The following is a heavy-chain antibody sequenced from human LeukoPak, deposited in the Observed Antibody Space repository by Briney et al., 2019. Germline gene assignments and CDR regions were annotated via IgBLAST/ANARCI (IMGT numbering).Heavy chain of an antibody. Sequence: PGGSLRLSCAASGFTFSSYEMNWVRRAPGKGLEWVAYISSSGSTIYYADSVRGRFTISRDNAKNSLYLQMNSLRAEDTAVYYCARGPLPRYFDSSGYFNYWGQGTLVTVSS. D-gene: IGHD3-22*01. CDR3: ARGPLPRYFDSSGYFNY. J-gene: IGHJ4*02. V-gene: IGHV3-48*03. CDR2: ISSSGSTI. CDR1: GFTFSSYE.